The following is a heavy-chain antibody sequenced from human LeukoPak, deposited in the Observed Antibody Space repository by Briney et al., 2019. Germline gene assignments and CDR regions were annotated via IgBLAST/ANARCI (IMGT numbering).Heavy chain of an antibody. CDR3: ARDLAGYYDKGPDAFDI. D-gene: IGHD3-22*01. CDR2: IYYSGST. J-gene: IGHJ3*02. Sequence: KASETLSLTCTVSGGSISSGGYYWSWIRQHPGKGLEWIGYIYYSGSTYYNLSLKSRVTISVDKSKNQFSLKLSSVTAADTAVYYCARDLAGYYDKGPDAFDIWGQGTMVTVSS. V-gene: IGHV4-31*03. CDR1: GGSISSGGYY.